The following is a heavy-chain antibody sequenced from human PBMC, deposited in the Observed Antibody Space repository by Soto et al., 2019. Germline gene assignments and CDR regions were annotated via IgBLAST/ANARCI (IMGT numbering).Heavy chain of an antibody. CDR1: GFIFSSYG. CDR3: ATDGVRHNWYDEPHWFDP. D-gene: IGHD1-20*01. Sequence: VGSLRVSCAASGFIFSSYGMHWVRQAPGKGLEWVAIIWYDGSNKYYADSVKGRFIISRDNSKNTLYLQMNSLRAEDTAVYYCATDGVRHNWYDEPHWFDPWGQGILVTVSS. V-gene: IGHV3-33*01. CDR2: IWYDGSNK. J-gene: IGHJ5*02.